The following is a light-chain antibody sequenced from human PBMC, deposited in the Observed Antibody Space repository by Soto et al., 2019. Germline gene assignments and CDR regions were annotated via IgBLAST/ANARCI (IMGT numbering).Light chain of an antibody. CDR1: QSVSSN. V-gene: IGKV3-15*01. CDR2: GAS. CDR3: QQYNNWPPRGT. Sequence: EIVMTQSPATLSVSPGERATLSCRASQSVSSNLAWYQQKPDQAPRLLIYGASTRATGIPARFSGSGSGTEFTLTISSLQSEDFAVYYCQQYNNWPPRGTFGGGTKVEIK. J-gene: IGKJ4*01.